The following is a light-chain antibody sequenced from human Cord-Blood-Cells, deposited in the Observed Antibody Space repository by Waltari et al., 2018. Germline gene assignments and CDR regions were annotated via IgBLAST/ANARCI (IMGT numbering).Light chain of an antibody. Sequence: QSALTQPAPVSGSPGQSIPISCTGTSSDVGGCNYVSWYQQHPGKAPKLMIYDVSRRPSGVSNRVSGSKSGNSASLTISGLQAEDEADYYCSSYTSSSTYVFGTGTKVTVL. CDR2: DVS. CDR3: SSYTSSSTYV. J-gene: IGLJ1*01. CDR1: SSDVGGCNY. V-gene: IGLV2-14*01.